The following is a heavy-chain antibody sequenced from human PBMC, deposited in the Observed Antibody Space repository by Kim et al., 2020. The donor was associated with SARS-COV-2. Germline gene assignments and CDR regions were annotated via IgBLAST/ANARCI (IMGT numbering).Heavy chain of an antibody. CDR3: AKSGAAWELLPYYFDY. CDR2: ISSSSSTI. Sequence: GGSLRLSCAASGFTFSSYSMNWVRQAPGKGLEWVSYISSSSSTIYYADSVKGRFTISRDNAKNSLYLQMNSLRAEDTAVYYCAKSGAAWELLPYYFDYWGQGTLVTVSS. J-gene: IGHJ4*01. CDR1: GFTFSSYS. D-gene: IGHD1-26*01. V-gene: IGHV3-48*01.